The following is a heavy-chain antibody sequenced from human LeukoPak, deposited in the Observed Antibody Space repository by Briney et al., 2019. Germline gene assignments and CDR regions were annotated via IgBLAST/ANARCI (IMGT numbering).Heavy chain of an antibody. CDR1: GFTFTTYW. CDR2: IKQDGTEK. CDR3: ARAREWERPYYFDY. Sequence: GGSLRLSCAASGFTFTTYWMSWVRQAPGKGLEWVANIKQDGTEKYYVDSVKGRFTISRDNAKNSLYLQMNSLRVEDTAVYYCARAREWERPYYFDYWGQGTLVTVSS. J-gene: IGHJ4*02. D-gene: IGHD1-26*01. V-gene: IGHV3-7*01.